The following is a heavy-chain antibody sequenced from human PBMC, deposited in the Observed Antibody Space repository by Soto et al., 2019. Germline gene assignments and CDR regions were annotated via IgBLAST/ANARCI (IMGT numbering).Heavy chain of an antibody. CDR2: ISAYNGNT. CDR3: ASVVGALGHWFDP. J-gene: IGHJ5*02. D-gene: IGHD2-15*01. Sequence: QVQLVQSGGEVKKPGASVKVSCKASGYTFTSYGISWVRQAPGQGLEWMGRISAYNGNTNYAQKLQGRVTVTTDTPKSTAYMELRSLRSEDTALYYCASVVGALGHWFDPWGQGTLVTVSS. V-gene: IGHV1-18*01. CDR1: GYTFTSYG.